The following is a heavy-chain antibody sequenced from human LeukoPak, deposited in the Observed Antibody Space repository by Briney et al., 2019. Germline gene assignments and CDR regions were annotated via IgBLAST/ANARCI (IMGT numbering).Heavy chain of an antibody. CDR3: ARGRYCSADICSGGDAFDI. V-gene: IGHV4-4*07. CDR2: IYTRGST. J-gene: IGHJ3*02. D-gene: IGHD2-15*01. Sequence: KPSETLSLTCTVSGGSINNYYWSWIRQPAGKGLEWIGRIYTRGSTNYNPSLKSRDTMSVDTSKNQFSLKLSSVTAADTAVYYCARGRYCSADICSGGDAFDIWGQGTMVSVSS. CDR1: GGSINNYY.